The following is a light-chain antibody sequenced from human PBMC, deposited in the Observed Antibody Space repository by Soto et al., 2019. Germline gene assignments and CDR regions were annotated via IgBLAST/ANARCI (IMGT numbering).Light chain of an antibody. V-gene: IGLV1-40*01. CDR3: SSYTSSSTLYV. J-gene: IGLJ1*01. CDR2: DSN. CDR1: SSNIGAGQD. Sequence: QSVLTQPPSVSGAPGQRVTISCTGTSSNIGAGQDVHWYRQLPGAAPKFLISDSNNRASGVPDRFSVSKSGASASLTISGLQAEDEADYYCSSYTSSSTLYVFGTGTKLTVL.